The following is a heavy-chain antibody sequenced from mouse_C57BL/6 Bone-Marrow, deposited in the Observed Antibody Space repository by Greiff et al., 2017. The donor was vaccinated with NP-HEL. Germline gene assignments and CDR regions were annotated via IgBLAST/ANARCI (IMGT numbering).Heavy chain of an antibody. CDR1: GYTFTGYW. V-gene: IGHV1-9*01. CDR2: ILPGSGST. J-gene: IGHJ4*01. D-gene: IGHD1-1*01. Sequence: VQLQQSGAELMKPGASVKLSCKATGYTFTGYWIEWVKQRPGRGLEWIGEILPGSGSTNYNEKFKGKATFTADTSSNTAYMQLSSLTTEDSAIYYCARRDYYGSSYVYYYAMDYWGQGTSVTVSS. CDR3: ARRDYYGSSYVYYYAMDY.